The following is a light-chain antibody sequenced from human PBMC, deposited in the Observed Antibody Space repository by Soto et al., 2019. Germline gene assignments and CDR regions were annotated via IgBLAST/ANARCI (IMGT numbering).Light chain of an antibody. V-gene: IGKV1-5*01. CDR1: QTINKW. Sequence: DIQMTQSPSTLSASVGDRVTITCRASQTINKWLAWYQQKPGKAPQLLISDASSLQSGVPSRFSGSGSGTDFTLAISSLQPEDSATYYCLQDINYPWTFGQGTKVDIK. CDR2: DAS. J-gene: IGKJ1*01. CDR3: LQDINYPWT.